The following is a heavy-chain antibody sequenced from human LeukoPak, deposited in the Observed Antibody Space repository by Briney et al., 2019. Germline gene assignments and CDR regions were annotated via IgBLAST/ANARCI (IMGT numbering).Heavy chain of an antibody. D-gene: IGHD6-13*01. CDR1: GFIFNNYA. J-gene: IGHJ4*02. CDR2: ISASGDRR. Sequence: PGGSLRLSCAASGFIFNNYAMNWVRQAPGKGLEWVSSISASGDRRYYADSVKGRFTISRDNSRNTVYLQINSLRAEDTAIYHCAKPGYAWYSTNWYPIDYWGQGTLVTVSS. CDR3: AKPGYAWYSTNWYPIDY. V-gene: IGHV3-23*01.